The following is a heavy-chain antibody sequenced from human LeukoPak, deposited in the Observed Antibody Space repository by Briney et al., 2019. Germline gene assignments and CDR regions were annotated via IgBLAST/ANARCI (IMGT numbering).Heavy chain of an antibody. CDR3: ASGERGYSYGPLDY. CDR2: IFYAGST. J-gene: IGHJ4*02. Sequence: SETPSLTCTVSGGSIRSYYWSWIRQPPGKGLEWIGYIFYAGSTTYNPSLKSRVTISIDTSKNQFSLKLNSVTAADTAVYYCASGERGYSYGPLDYWGQGILVTVSS. V-gene: IGHV4-59*08. CDR1: GGSIRSYY. D-gene: IGHD5-18*01.